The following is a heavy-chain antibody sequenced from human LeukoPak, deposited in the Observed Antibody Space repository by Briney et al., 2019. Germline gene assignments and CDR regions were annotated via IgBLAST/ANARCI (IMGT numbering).Heavy chain of an antibody. V-gene: IGHV3-64D*06. CDR2: ITSNGGPT. J-gene: IGHJ4*02. Sequence: VGSLSLSCSASGLSFSNYAMHWVRQAAGKGLEDVSTITSNGGPTYYADSVKGRFAISRDNSKNTLYLQMSSLRTEDTDVYYCAKGSYSSSRHTFFGYWGQGTLLTVPS. CDR3: AKGSYSSSRHTFFGY. CDR1: GLSFSNYA. D-gene: IGHD6-13*01.